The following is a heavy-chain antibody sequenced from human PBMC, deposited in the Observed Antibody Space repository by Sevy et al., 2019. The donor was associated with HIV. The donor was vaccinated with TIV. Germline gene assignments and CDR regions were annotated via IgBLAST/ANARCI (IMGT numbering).Heavy chain of an antibody. V-gene: IGHV4-59*01. Sequence: SETLSLTCSVSGVSISGYYWTWIRQTPGKGLEWIGYIYYSGRTNYNPPLQGRVAISSDTSKNQFSLKLSSVTAADTAVYYCARALAEYYYAMDVWGQGTTVTVSS. J-gene: IGHJ6*02. CDR2: IYYSGRT. CDR3: ARALAEYYYAMDV. CDR1: GVSISGYY.